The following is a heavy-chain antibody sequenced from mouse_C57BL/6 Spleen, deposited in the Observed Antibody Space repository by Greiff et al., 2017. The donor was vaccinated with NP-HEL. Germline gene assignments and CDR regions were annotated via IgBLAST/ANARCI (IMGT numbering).Heavy chain of an antibody. D-gene: IGHD2-1*01. V-gene: IGHV5-17*01. CDR1: GFTFSDYG. Sequence: EVKLVESGGGLVKPGGSLKLSCAASGFTFSDYGMHWVRQAPEKGLEWVAYISSGSSTIYYADTVKGRFTISRAHAKNTLFLQMTSLRSEDTAMYYCARPGNYDYAMDYWGQGTSVTVSS. CDR2: ISSGSSTI. J-gene: IGHJ4*01. CDR3: ARPGNYDYAMDY.